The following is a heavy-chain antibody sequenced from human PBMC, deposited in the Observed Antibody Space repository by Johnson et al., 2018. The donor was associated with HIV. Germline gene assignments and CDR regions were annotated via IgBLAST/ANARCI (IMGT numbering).Heavy chain of an antibody. CDR3: ARDRAVPDDGYNDYAFDI. V-gene: IGHV3-20*04. CDR2: INWNGGST. D-gene: IGHD5-24*01. J-gene: IGHJ3*02. CDR1: GFTFDDYA. Sequence: MQLVESGGGVVRPGGSLRLSCVASGFTFDDYAMSWVRQAPGKGLEWVSRINWNGGSTYYADSVKGRFTISRDNSKNTLYLQMNSLRAEDTAVYYCARDRAVPDDGYNDYAFDIWGQGAMVTVSS.